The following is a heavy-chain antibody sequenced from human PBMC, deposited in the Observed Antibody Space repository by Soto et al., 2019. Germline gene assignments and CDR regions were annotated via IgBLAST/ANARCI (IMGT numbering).Heavy chain of an antibody. J-gene: IGHJ5*02. CDR2: IIPIFGTA. Sequence: QVQLVQSGAEVKKPGSSVKVSCKASGGTFSSYAISWVRQAPGQGLEWMGGIIPIFGTANYAQKFQGRDTNTADESTSTDYMELSSLRSEDTAVYYCARDMSCSGGSCPLNWFDPWGQGTLVTVSS. V-gene: IGHV1-69*01. CDR3: ARDMSCSGGSCPLNWFDP. D-gene: IGHD2-15*01. CDR1: GGTFSSYA.